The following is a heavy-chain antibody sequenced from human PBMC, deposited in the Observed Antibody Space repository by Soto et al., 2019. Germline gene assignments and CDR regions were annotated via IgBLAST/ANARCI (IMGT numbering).Heavy chain of an antibody. V-gene: IGHV1-18*01. CDR3: ARTAMAVYYYYGMDV. CDR1: GYTFTSYG. CDR2: ISAYNGST. D-gene: IGHD5-18*01. J-gene: IGHJ6*02. Sequence: ASVKVSCKASGYTFTSYGISWVRQAPGQGLEWMGWISAYNGSTNYAQKFQGWVTMTRDTSMSTAYMELSSLRSEDTAVYYCARTAMAVYYYYGMDVWGQGTTVTVAS.